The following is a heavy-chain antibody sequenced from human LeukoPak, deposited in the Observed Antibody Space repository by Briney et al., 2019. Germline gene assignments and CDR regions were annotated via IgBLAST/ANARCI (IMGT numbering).Heavy chain of an antibody. Sequence: PGGSLRLSCAASGFTFSSYSMNRVRQAPGKGLEWVSSISSSSSYIYYADSVKGRFTISRDNAKNSLYLQMNSLRAEDTAVYYCARGSWALGGYFDYWGQGTLVTVSS. J-gene: IGHJ4*02. D-gene: IGHD6-13*01. CDR2: ISSSSSYI. CDR3: ARGSWALGGYFDY. CDR1: GFTFSSYS. V-gene: IGHV3-21*01.